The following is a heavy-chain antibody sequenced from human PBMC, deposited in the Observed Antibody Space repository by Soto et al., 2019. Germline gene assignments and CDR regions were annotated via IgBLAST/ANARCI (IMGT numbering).Heavy chain of an antibody. CDR1: GFTFSSYA. V-gene: IGHV3-23*01. CDR3: AKENGYSSSWFEFDY. J-gene: IGHJ4*02. D-gene: IGHD6-13*01. Sequence: EVQLLESGGGLVQPGGSLRLSCAASGFTFSSYAMSWVRQAPGKGLEWVSGISGSGGSTYYADSVKGRFTISRDNSKNSRYLQMTSLRAEDTAVYYCAKENGYSSSWFEFDYWGQGTLVTVSS. CDR2: ISGSGGST.